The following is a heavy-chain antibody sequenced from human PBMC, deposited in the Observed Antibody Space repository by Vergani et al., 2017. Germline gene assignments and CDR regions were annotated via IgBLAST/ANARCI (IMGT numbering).Heavy chain of an antibody. J-gene: IGHJ4*02. CDR3: ARGHGLAEQMGAAAGCGY. Sequence: QVQLVQSGAEVKKPGASVKVSCKASGYTFTGYYMHWVRQAPGQGLERMGWINPNSGGTNYAQKFQGRVTMTRDTSISTAYMELSRLRSDDTAVYYCARGHGLAEQMGAAAGCGYWGQGTLVTVSS. V-gene: IGHV1-2*02. CDR2: INPNSGGT. CDR1: GYTFTGYY. D-gene: IGHD6-13*01.